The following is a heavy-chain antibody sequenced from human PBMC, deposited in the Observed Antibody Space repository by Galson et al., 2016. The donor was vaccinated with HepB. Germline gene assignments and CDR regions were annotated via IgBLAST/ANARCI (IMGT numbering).Heavy chain of an antibody. CDR1: GFTFSNYG. V-gene: IGHV3-30*03. Sequence: SLRLSCAASGFTFSNYGMHWVRQAPGKGPEWVAADSMDGRRKFYADSVKGRFTISRDNSNSMLFLKMSSLRADDTAVYYCARRHEYCPPVGCSVDYWGQGTLVSASS. D-gene: IGHD2/OR15-2a*01. CDR3: ARRHEYCPPVGCSVDY. CDR2: DSMDGRRK. J-gene: IGHJ4*02.